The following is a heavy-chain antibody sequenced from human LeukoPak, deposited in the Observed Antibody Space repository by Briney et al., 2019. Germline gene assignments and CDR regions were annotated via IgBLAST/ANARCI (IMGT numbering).Heavy chain of an antibody. CDR3: ARDGGYCSGGSCHAFDY. D-gene: IGHD2-15*01. J-gene: IGHJ4*02. CDR1: GYTFTGFY. Sequence: GASVKVSFKASGYTFTGFYMHWVRQAPGQGLEWMGIINPSGGSTSYAQKFQGRVTMTRDTSTSTVYMELSSLRSEDTAVYYCARDGGYCSGGSCHAFDYWGQGTLVTVSS. V-gene: IGHV1-46*01. CDR2: INPSGGST.